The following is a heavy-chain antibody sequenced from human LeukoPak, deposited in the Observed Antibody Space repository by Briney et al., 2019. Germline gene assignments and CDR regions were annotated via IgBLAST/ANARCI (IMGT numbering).Heavy chain of an antibody. CDR3: ARAHDYGYSSSWYGQHYYGMDV. CDR2: INPNSGGT. V-gene: IGHV1-2*04. CDR1: GYTFTGYY. J-gene: IGHJ6*02. D-gene: IGHD6-13*01. Sequence: ASVKVSCKASGYTFTGYYMHWVRQAPGQGLEWMGWINPNSGGTNYAQQFQGWVTMTRDTSISTAYMELSRLRSDDTAVYYCARAHDYGYSSSWYGQHYYGMDVWGQGTTVTVSS.